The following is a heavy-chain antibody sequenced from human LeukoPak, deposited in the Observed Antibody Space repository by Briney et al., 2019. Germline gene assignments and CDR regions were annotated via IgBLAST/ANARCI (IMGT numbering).Heavy chain of an antibody. D-gene: IGHD2-2*01. CDR3: AREGGYCSSTSCYVY. CDR2: INPNSGGT. CDR1: GYTFTRYY. Sequence: GASVKVSSKASGYTFTRYYMHWVRQAPGQGLEWMGWINPNSGGTNYAQKFQARVTMTRDTYISTAYMELSRLRSDDTAVYHCAREGGYCSSTSCYVYWGQGTLVTVSS. J-gene: IGHJ4*02. V-gene: IGHV1-2*02.